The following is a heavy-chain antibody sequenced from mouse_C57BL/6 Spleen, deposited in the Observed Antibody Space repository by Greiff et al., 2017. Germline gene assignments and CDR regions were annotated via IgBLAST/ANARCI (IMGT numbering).Heavy chain of an antibody. V-gene: IGHV6-3*01. CDR2: IRLKSDNYAT. CDR1: GFTFSNYW. J-gene: IGHJ1*03. D-gene: IGHD2-3*01. CDR3: TGGDGYLYWYFDV. Sequence: EVQAVESGGGLVQPGGSMKLSCVASGFTFSNYWMNWVRQSPEKGLEWVAQIRLKSDNYATHYAESVKGRFTISRDDSKSSVYLQMNNLRAEDTGIYYCTGGDGYLYWYFDVWGTGTTVTVSS.